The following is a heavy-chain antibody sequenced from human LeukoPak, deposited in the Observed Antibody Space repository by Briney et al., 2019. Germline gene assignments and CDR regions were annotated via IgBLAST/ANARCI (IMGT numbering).Heavy chain of an antibody. CDR3: ATMGASDYYCYYMDV. Sequence: PGGSLRLSCAASGFTFSSYAMSWVRQAPGKGLEWVSTISGGGGSTYYADSVKGRFTISRDNSKNTLCLQMNSLRAEDTAVYYCATMGASDYYCYYMDVWGKGTTVTVSS. CDR1: GFTFSSYA. V-gene: IGHV3-23*01. CDR2: ISGGGGST. J-gene: IGHJ6*03. D-gene: IGHD4/OR15-4a*01.